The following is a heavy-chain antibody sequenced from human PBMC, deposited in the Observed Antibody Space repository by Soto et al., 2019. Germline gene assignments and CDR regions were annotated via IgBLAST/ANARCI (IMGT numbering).Heavy chain of an antibody. CDR2: IVVGSGTT. J-gene: IGHJ5*02. Sequence: QMQLVQSGAEVKKPGTSVKVSCKSSGFTLTNSAVQWVRQARGQRLEWIGWIVVGSGTTNYAQKFKERVTITRDMSTSRAGRELSSLRPEDTGVYYCEADTSDNDDHWGQGTLVTVSS. CDR3: EADTSDNDDH. V-gene: IGHV1-58*01. D-gene: IGHD2-2*01. CDR1: GFTLTNSA.